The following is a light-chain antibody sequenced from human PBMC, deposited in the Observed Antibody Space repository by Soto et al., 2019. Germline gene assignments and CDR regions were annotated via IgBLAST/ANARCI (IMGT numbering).Light chain of an antibody. V-gene: IGKV1-33*01. CDR2: DAS. CDR1: QDIRKY. CDR3: QQYDNLLLI. Sequence: IQMTQSPASLSVSVGDRVTITCQATQDIRKYLNWYQQKPGKAPKLLIYDASSLETGVPSRCGGSGSGTDFTLTISSLQPEDFITYYCQQYDNLLLIFGQGTRLEIK. J-gene: IGKJ5*01.